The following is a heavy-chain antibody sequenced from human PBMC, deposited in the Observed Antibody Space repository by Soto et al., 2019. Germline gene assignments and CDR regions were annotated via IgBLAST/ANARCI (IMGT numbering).Heavy chain of an antibody. CDR3: ARDELIDYGDYGGYGMDV. Sequence: QVQLVQSGAEVKKPGASVKVSCKASGYTFTGYYMHWVRQAPGQGLEWMGWINPNSGGTNYAQKFQGWVTMTRDTSISTAYMELSRLRSDDTAVYYCARDELIDYGDYGGYGMDVWGQGTTVTVSS. CDR2: INPNSGGT. D-gene: IGHD4-17*01. J-gene: IGHJ6*02. CDR1: GYTFTGYY. V-gene: IGHV1-2*04.